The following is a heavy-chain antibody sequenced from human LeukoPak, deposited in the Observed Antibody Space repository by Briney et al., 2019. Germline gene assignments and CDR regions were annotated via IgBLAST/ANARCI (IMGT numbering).Heavy chain of an antibody. V-gene: IGHV3-7*05. CDR3: ARGAGYCSSTGCYGSDWFDS. D-gene: IGHD2-2*01. CDR1: GFTFSSYW. CDR2: IKQDGSEK. Sequence: PGGSLRLSCAAFGFTFSSYWMSWVRQAPGKGLEWVANIKQDGSEKYYVDSVKGRFTISRDNAKNSLYPQMNRLRAEDTAVYYCARGAGYCSSTGCYGSDWFDSWGQGALVTVSS. J-gene: IGHJ5*01.